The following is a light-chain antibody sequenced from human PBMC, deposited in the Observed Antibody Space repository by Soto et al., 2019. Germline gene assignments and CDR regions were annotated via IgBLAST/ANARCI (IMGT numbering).Light chain of an antibody. J-gene: IGKJ4*02. V-gene: IGKV3-20*01. CDR1: QSVSPSS. CDR3: QKFDGS. Sequence: EILLTQSPGTLSLSPGERATLSCRASQSVSPSSLAWYQQRPGQSPRLLIYGASSRATGIPDRLSGRGSGTDFTLIISRLETEDFAVYYCQKFDGSFGGGTKVDI. CDR2: GAS.